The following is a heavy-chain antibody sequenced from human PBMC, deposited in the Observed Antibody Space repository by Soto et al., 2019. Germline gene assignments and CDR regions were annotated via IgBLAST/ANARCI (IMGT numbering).Heavy chain of an antibody. CDR1: GFTVSSNY. Sequence: GGSLRLSCAASGFTVSSNYMSWVRQAPGKGLEWVSVIYSGGSTYYADSVKGRFTISRDNSKNTLYLQMNSLRAEDTAVYYCARHRSIAAREGAFDIWGQGTMVTVSS. CDR2: IYSGGST. D-gene: IGHD6-6*01. CDR3: ARHRSIAAREGAFDI. J-gene: IGHJ3*02. V-gene: IGHV3-53*01.